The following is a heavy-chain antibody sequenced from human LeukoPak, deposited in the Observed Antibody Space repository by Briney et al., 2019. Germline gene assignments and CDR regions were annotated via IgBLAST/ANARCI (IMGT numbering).Heavy chain of an antibody. J-gene: IGHJ4*02. CDR3: ARDSYNWNDKLDY. Sequence: ASVKVFCKASGYTFTKYYIHWVRQAPGQGLEWMGIINPSGGTTIYAQKFQGRVTMTRDTSTSTVYMELSSLRSEDTAVYYCARDSYNWNDKLDYWGQGTLVTVSS. D-gene: IGHD1-20*01. CDR1: GYTFTKYY. CDR2: INPSGGTT. V-gene: IGHV1-46*01.